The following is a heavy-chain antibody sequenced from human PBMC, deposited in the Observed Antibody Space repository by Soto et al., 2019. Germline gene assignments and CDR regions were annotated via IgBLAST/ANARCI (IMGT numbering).Heavy chain of an antibody. CDR1: GYTFTTYV. CDR3: ARVGQNYYGLDV. V-gene: IGHV1-3*01. D-gene: IGHD3-3*01. CDR2: LNAGNDNT. Sequence: GASVKVSCKASGYTFTTYVMHWVRQAPGQRLEWMGWLNAGNDNTEYSQKLQGRVTITRDTSASTVYMELSSLSSEDTAVYYCARVGQNYYGLDVWGQGTTVTVP. J-gene: IGHJ6*02.